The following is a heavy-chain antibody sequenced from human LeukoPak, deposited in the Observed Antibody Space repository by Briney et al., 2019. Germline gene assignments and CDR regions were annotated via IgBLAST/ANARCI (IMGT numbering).Heavy chain of an antibody. J-gene: IGHJ4*02. CDR3: ARSTSGLYCWADT. V-gene: IGHV4-39*01. CDR1: GGSISSTTYY. CDR2: IYYNGNT. D-gene: IGHD1-26*01. Sequence: PSETLSLTCTVSGGSISSTTYYWGWIRQPPGKGLEWIGSIYYNGNTYYNPSLKSRVTISADTSKDQFSLKLTSVTAADTAVYYCARSTSGLYCWADTWSQGSRVTVSS.